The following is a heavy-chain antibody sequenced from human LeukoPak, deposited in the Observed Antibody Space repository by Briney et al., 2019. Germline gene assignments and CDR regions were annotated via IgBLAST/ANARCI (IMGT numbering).Heavy chain of an antibody. D-gene: IGHD6-25*01. CDR2: INHSGST. CDR3: ASLLSSEWFDP. CDR1: GGPFSGYY. Sequence: PSETLSLTCAVYGGPFSGYYWSWIRQPPGKGLEWIGEINHSGSTNYNPSLKSRVTISVDTSKNQFSLKLSSVTAADTAVYYCASLLSSEWFDPWGQGTLVTVSS. V-gene: IGHV4-34*01. J-gene: IGHJ5*02.